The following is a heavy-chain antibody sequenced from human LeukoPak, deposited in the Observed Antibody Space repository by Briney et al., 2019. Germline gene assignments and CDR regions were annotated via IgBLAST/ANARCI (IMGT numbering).Heavy chain of an antibody. J-gene: IGHJ4*02. V-gene: IGHV3-30*04. CDR2: ISYDGSNQ. CDR3: ARDLPGRYSYGYRH. D-gene: IGHD5-18*01. Sequence: GGSLRLSCAAAGFTFSSYAMDWVRHAPGKGLVSVAVISYDGSNQHKTEKVKGRFTISSDNTRNMLYRQMKSMRAMDTNIYYCARDLPGRYSYGYRHWGQGTLVTVS. CDR1: GFTFSSYA.